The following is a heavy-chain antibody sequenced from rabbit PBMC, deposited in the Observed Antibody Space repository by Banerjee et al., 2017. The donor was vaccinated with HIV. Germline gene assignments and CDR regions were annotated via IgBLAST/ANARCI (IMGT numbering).Heavy chain of an antibody. Sequence: QEQLVESGGGLVQPEGSLTLTCTASGFSFSSGYWMCWVRQAPGKGLEWIGCIGIGSGTTYYASWAKGRFTITKTSSTTVTLQMTSLTAADTATYFCARDRDTGSVYYFDLWGPGTLVTVS. CDR1: GFSFSSGYW. CDR3: ARDRDTGSVYYFDL. CDR2: IGIGSGTT. D-gene: IGHD8-1*01. V-gene: IGHV1S45*01. J-gene: IGHJ4*01.